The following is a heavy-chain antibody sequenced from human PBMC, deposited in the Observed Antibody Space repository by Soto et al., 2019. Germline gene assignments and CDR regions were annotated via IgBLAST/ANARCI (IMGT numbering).Heavy chain of an antibody. D-gene: IGHD5-12*01. V-gene: IGHV3-23*01. Sequence: EVQLLQSGGGLVQPGGSLRLSCTASGFTFSSYAMSWVRQAPGQGLEWVSAITESGGGTYYADSVKGRFTISRDNSKNTLYLQMNSLRDDDTALYYCANDWSIVAGWGQGTLVTVSS. CDR2: ITESGGGT. CDR1: GFTFSSYA. J-gene: IGHJ4*02. CDR3: ANDWSIVAG.